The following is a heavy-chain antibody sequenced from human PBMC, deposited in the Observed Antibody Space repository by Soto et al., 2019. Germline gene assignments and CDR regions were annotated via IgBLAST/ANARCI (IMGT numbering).Heavy chain of an antibody. V-gene: IGHV1-18*01. CDR1: GFAFSSYG. CDR3: ARDLRGFCTSGNCYGDFDY. J-gene: IGHJ4*02. CDR2: ISSFNGT. D-gene: IGHD2-2*01. Sequence: QGQLVQSGAEVKKSGAAVRVSCRASGFAFSSYGINWVRQAPGQGLEWMGWISSFNGTRYAQKFQGRVTMTTDTPTTTAYLELRGLNSDETVVYYCARDLRGFCTSGNCYGDFDYWGQGTLITVSS.